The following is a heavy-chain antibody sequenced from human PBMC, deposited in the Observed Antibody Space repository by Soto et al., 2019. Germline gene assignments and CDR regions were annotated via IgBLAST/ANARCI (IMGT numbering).Heavy chain of an antibody. Sequence: ASVKVSCKASGYTFTSYGISWVRQAPGQGLEWMGWISAYNGNTRYAQKLQGRVTMTTETSKSTAHMKLRSRRSDDTSLYYYARIEVANDSLEVGGQGTMVTVSS. V-gene: IGHV1-18*04. D-gene: IGHD6-19*01. CDR1: GYTFTSYG. J-gene: IGHJ4*03. CDR3: ARIEVANDSLEV. CDR2: ISAYNGNT.